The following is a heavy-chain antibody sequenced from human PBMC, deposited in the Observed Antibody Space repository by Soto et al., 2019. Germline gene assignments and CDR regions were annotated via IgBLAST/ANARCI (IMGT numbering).Heavy chain of an antibody. CDR2: IYYSGST. J-gene: IGHJ4*02. V-gene: IGHV4-31*03. D-gene: IGHD1-26*01. Sequence: QVPLQESGPGLVKPSQTLSLTCTVSGGSISSGGYYWSWIRQHPGKGLEWIGYIYYSGSTYYNPSLKSRVTISVDTSKNQFSLKLSSVTAADTAVYYCARDRRGLWELPYYFDYWGQGTLVTVSS. CDR3: ARDRRGLWELPYYFDY. CDR1: GGSISSGGYY.